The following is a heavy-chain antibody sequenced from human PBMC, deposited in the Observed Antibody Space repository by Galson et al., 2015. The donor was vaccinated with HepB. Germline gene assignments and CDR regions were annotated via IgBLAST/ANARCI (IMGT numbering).Heavy chain of an antibody. CDR1: GDSVSSNHAV. J-gene: IGHJ2*01. CDR2: TYYRSKWYI. Sequence: CAISGDSVSSNHAVWNWIRQSPSRGLEWLGRTYYRSKWYIDYAISVKSRITINSDASRNQFSLHLSSVTPDDTAVYYCARVHFGLGSISGYWYFDLWGRGTLVTVSS. D-gene: IGHD3-10*01. V-gene: IGHV6-1*01. CDR3: ARVHFGLGSISGYWYFDL.